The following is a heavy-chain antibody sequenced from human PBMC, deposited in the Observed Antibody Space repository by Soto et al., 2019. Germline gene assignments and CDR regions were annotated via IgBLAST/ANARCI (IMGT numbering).Heavy chain of an antibody. D-gene: IGHD5-12*01. CDR1: GFTFSSYG. Sequence: QVQLVESGGGVVQPGRSLRLSCAASGFTFSSYGMHWVRQAPGKGLEWVAVIWYDGSNKYYADSVKGRFTISRDNSKNTLYLQMNSRRAEDTAVYYCARDSSGYVFDYWGQGTLVTVSS. CDR2: IWYDGSNK. CDR3: ARDSSGYVFDY. V-gene: IGHV3-33*01. J-gene: IGHJ4*02.